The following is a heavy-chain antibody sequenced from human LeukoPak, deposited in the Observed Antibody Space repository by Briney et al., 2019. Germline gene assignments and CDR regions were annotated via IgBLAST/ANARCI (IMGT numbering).Heavy chain of an antibody. CDR2: INPSSGGT. CDR3: ARHVSSSNEDY. CDR1: GYTFTNYY. D-gene: IGHD2-8*01. V-gene: IGHV1-2*02. J-gene: IGHJ4*02. Sequence: GASVKVSCKASGYTFTNYYMHWVRQAPGQGLEWMGWINPSSGGTNFAQKFQGRVTMTRDTSISAAYMELRSLRSDDTAVYYCARHVSSSNEDYWGQGTLVTVSS.